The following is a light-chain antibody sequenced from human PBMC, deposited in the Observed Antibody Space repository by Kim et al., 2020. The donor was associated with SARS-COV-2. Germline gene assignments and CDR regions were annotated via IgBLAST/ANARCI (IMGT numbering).Light chain of an antibody. J-gene: IGKJ1*01. Sequence: EDIRDSGTITCRASESISSYLNWYQQKPGEAPKLLIYAASRLHSGVPSRFSGSGSRTDITLTIKSLQSEDFATYFCQQSYMTPRTFGQGTKVDIK. CDR3: QQSYMTPRT. V-gene: IGKV1-39*01. CDR2: AAS. CDR1: ESISSY.